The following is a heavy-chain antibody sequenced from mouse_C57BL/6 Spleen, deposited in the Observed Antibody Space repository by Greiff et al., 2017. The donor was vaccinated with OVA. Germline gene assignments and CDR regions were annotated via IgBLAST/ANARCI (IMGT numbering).Heavy chain of an antibody. CDR2: IHPNSGST. CDR3: ARSDYDGAWFAY. D-gene: IGHD2-4*01. CDR1: GYTFTSYW. Sequence: VQLQQPGAELVKPGASVKLSCKASGYTFTSYWMHWVKQRPGQGLEWIGMIHPNSGSTNYNEKFKSKATLTVDKSSSTAYMQLSSLTSEDSAVYYCARSDYDGAWFAYWGQGTLVTVSA. V-gene: IGHV1-64*01. J-gene: IGHJ3*01.